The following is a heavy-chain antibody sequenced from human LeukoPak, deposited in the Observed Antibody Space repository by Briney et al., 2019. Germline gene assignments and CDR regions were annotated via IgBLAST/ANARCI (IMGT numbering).Heavy chain of an antibody. CDR1: GFTFSSYA. D-gene: IGHD2-2*01. J-gene: IGHJ4*02. CDR3: AKARGGIVVVPAAYCFDY. CDR2: ISGSGGST. V-gene: IGHV3-23*01. Sequence: GGSLRLSCAASGFTFSSYAMSWVRQAPGKGLEWVSAISGSGGSTYYADSVKGRFTISRDNSKNTLYQQMNSLRAEDTAVYYCAKARGGIVVVPAAYCFDYWGQGTLVTVSS.